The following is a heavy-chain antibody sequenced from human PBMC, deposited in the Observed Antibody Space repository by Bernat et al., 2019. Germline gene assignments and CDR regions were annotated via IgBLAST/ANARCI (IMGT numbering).Heavy chain of an antibody. CDR1: GFTVSSYY. J-gene: IGHJ5*02. D-gene: IGHD6-19*01. V-gene: IGHV3-66*04. CDR2: IYSGGST. CDR3: ARLFGSGLNWFDP. Sequence: VQVVESGGGLVQPGGSLRLSCAASGFTVSSYYMNWVRQAPGKGLEWVSVIYSGGSTYYADSVKGRFTISRDNSKNTLYLQMNSLRAEDTAVYYCARLFGSGLNWFDPWGQGTLVTVSS.